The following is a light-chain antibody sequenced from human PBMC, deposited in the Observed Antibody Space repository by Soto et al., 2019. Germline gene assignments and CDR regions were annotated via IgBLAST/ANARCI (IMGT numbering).Light chain of an antibody. J-gene: IGKJ3*01. Sequence: EIVMTQSPLSLRVTPGEPASISCRSSQSLRHSNGYNYLDWYLQRTWQAPQLLIYMGSNRAYGVPERFSGSGEGTTFSLKIGRVEADDVGVYYCMRGLHTHTLTFGPGTSVDTK. CDR1: QSLRHSNGYNY. V-gene: IGKV2-28*01. CDR3: MRGLHTHTLT. CDR2: MGS.